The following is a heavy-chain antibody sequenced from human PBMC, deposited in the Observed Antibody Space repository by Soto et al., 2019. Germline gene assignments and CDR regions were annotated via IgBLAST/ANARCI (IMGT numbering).Heavy chain of an antibody. J-gene: IGHJ3*02. CDR3: ARGGDFWSGYYHPKGAFDI. Sequence: GASVKVSCKASGYTFTSYDINWVRQATGQGLEWMGWMNPNSGNTGYAQKFQGRVTMTRNTSISTAYMELSSLRSEDTAVYYCARGGDFWSGYYHPKGAFDIWGQGTMVTVS. CDR1: GYTFTSYD. V-gene: IGHV1-8*01. D-gene: IGHD3-3*01. CDR2: MNPNSGNT.